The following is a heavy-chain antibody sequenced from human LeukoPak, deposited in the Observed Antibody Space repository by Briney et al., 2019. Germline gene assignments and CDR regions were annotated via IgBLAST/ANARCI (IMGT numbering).Heavy chain of an antibody. Sequence: SETLSLTCTVSGGSISSGYYWGWIGQPPGKGLGWSGYMYYSGSTNYNPSLKSRVTISVDTSKNQFSLELSSVTAADTAVYYCARGLYYDFEYYYMDVWGKGTTVSVSS. D-gene: IGHD3-3*01. CDR3: ARGLYYDFEYYYMDV. J-gene: IGHJ6*03. CDR2: MYYSGST. V-gene: IGHV4-61*01. CDR1: GGSISSGYY.